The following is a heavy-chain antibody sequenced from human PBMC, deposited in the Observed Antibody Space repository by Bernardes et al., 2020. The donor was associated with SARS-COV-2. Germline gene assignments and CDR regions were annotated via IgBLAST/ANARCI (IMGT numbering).Heavy chain of an antibody. CDR2: IYSGGST. CDR3: AKVFTFGPYGDYDY. CDR1: GFTVSSNY. Sequence: GGSLRLSCAASGFTVSSNYMSWVRQAPGKGLEWVSVIYSGGSTYYADSVKGRFTISRDNSKNTLYLQMNSLRAEDTAVYYCAKVFTFGPYGDYDYWGQGTLVTVSS. V-gene: IGHV3-53*01. J-gene: IGHJ4*02. D-gene: IGHD4-17*01.